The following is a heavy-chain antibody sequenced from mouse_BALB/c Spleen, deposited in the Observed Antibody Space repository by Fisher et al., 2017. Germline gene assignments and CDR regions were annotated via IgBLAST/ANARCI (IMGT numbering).Heavy chain of an antibody. V-gene: IGHV1-9*01. Sequence: KFKGKATFTADTSSNTAYMQLSSLTSEDSAVYYCARRGTTVVPYAMDYWGQGTSVTVS. J-gene: IGHJ4*01. D-gene: IGHD1-1*01. CDR3: ARRGTTVVPYAMDY.